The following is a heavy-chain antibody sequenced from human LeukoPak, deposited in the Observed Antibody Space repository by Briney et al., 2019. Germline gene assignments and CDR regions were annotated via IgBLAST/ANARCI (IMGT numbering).Heavy chain of an antibody. CDR1: RFTFSSYS. D-gene: IGHD5-12*01. CDR2: ISSSSSYI. CDR3: ARVQVATHSFDI. Sequence: GGSLRLSCAASRFTFSSYSMNWVRQAPGKGLEWVSSISSSSSYISYADSVKGRFTISRDNAKNSLSLQMNSLRAEDTAVYYCARVQVATHSFDIWGQGTMVTVSS. V-gene: IGHV3-21*01. J-gene: IGHJ3*02.